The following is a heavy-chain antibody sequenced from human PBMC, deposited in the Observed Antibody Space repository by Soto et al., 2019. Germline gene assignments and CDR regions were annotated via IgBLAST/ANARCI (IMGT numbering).Heavy chain of an antibody. D-gene: IGHD3-22*01. Sequence: PGGSLRLSCAASGFTFSSYSMNWVRQAPGKGLEWVSSISSSSSYIYYADSVKGRFTIPRDNAKNSLYLQMNSLRAEDTAVYYCARAPFTIYDTSGYYDYWGQGTLVTVSS. V-gene: IGHV3-21*01. CDR2: ISSSSSYI. CDR1: GFTFSSYS. CDR3: ARAPFTIYDTSGYYDY. J-gene: IGHJ4*02.